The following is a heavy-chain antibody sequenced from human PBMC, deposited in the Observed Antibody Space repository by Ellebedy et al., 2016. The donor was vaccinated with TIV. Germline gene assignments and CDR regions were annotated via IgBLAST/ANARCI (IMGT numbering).Heavy chain of an antibody. CDR1: GNSIRRYY. J-gene: IGHJ2*01. CDR2: IFMSGST. Sequence: SETLSLXXTVSGNSIRRYYWSWIRQSAGKGLEWIGRIFMSGSTTYNPSLKNRVTMSVDASTTQLSLNLSSVTAADTAVYFCARLRQSRDRSHWYFDLWGRGAVVTVSS. V-gene: IGHV4-4*07. D-gene: IGHD1-14*01. CDR3: ARLRQSRDRSHWYFDL.